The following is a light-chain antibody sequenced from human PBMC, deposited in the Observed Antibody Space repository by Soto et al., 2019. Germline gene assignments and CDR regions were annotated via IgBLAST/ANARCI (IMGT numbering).Light chain of an antibody. CDR2: GAS. CDR3: QQYNNWPQT. J-gene: IGKJ1*01. CDR1: QNINNY. V-gene: IGKV1-39*01. Sequence: DIQMTESPSSLSASIGGRVTITSRASQNINNYLNWYKYKPGTAPKLLIYGASTLQSGVPSRFSGSGSGTEFTLTISSLKSEDFAEYHCQQYNNWPQTFGQGTKVDIK.